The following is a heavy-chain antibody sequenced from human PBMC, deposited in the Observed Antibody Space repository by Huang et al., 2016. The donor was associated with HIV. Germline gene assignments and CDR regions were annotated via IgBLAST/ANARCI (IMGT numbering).Heavy chain of an antibody. CDR3: AKESRWYSDLDN. CDR1: GFTFNNFG. Sequence: QVQLVESGGGVVQPGRSLSLSCVASGFTFNNFGRHWVRQAPGKGLEWVAVISYDGSSGRYSESVKGRFTISRDNPMDTLYLQMNSLRPDDTAVYYCAKESRWYSDLDNWGQGTLVTVSS. CDR2: ISYDGSSG. V-gene: IGHV3-30*18. D-gene: IGHD2-15*01. J-gene: IGHJ4*02.